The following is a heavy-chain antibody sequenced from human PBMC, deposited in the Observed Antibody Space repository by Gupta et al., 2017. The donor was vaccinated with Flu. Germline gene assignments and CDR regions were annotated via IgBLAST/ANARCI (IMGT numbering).Heavy chain of an antibody. Sequence: DVQLVESGGGLVQPGGSLRLSCAATGLTFRRSWMNWVRQAPGKGLEWVANIKADGSEKHYVDSVKGRFTITRDNAKNSLYLEMNNLRADDTAVYYCARDVTDWGSWLDSWGQGTLVTVS. D-gene: IGHD3-16*01. J-gene: IGHJ5*01. CDR2: IKADGSEK. V-gene: IGHV3-7*01. CDR3: ARDVTDWGSWLDS. CDR1: GLTFRRSW.